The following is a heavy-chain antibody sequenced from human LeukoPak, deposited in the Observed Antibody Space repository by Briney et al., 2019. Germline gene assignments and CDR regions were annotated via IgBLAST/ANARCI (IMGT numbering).Heavy chain of an antibody. CDR1: GFTFSSYW. CDR3: AKRSGTTVYYFDY. D-gene: IGHD4-17*01. Sequence: GGSLRLSCAASGFTFSSYWMSWVRQAPGKGLEWVSAISGSGGSTYYADSVKGRFTISRDNSKNMLFLQMNSLRADDTAVYYCAKRSGTTVYYFDYWGQGTLVTVSS. J-gene: IGHJ4*02. CDR2: ISGSGGST. V-gene: IGHV3-23*01.